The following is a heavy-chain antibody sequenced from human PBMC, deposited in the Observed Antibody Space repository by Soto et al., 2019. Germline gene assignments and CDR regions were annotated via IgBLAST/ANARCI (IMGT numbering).Heavy chain of an antibody. CDR2: ISYDGSNK. CDR1: GFTFSSYG. Sequence: QVQLVESGGGVVQPGRSLRLSCAASGFTFSSYGMHWVRQAPGKGLEWVAVISYDGSNKYYADSVKGRFTISRDNSKNTLDLQMNSLRAEDTAVYYCAKDQAAAGMYYFDYWGQGTLVTVSS. D-gene: IGHD6-13*01. V-gene: IGHV3-30*18. J-gene: IGHJ4*02. CDR3: AKDQAAAGMYYFDY.